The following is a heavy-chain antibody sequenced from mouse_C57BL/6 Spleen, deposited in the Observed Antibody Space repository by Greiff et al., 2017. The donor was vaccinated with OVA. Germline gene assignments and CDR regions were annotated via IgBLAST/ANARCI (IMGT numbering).Heavy chain of an antibody. Sequence: VQLQQPGAELVKPGASVKLSCKASGYTFTSYWMQWVKQRTGQGLEWIGEIDPSDSYTNYNQKFKGKATLTVDTSSSTAYMQLSSLTSEDSAVYYCARSGGNYFDYWGQGTTLTVSS. CDR1: GYTFTSYW. CDR2: IDPSDSYT. V-gene: IGHV1-50*01. D-gene: IGHD2-14*01. J-gene: IGHJ2*01. CDR3: ARSGGNYFDY.